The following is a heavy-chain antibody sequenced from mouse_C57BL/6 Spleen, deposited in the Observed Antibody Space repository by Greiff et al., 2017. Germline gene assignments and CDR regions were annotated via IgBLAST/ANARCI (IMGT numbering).Heavy chain of an antibody. V-gene: IGHV1-69*01. CDR2: IDPSDSYT. CDR1: GYTFTSYW. D-gene: IGHD1-1*01. Sequence: QVQLQQPGAELVMPGASVKLSCEASGYTFTSYWMHWVKQRPGQGLEWIGEIDPSDSYTNYNQKFKGKSTLTVDKSSSTAYMQLSSLTSEDYAVYYCARSPFTTVVATRAWFAYWGQGTLVTVSA. CDR3: ARSPFTTVVATRAWFAY. J-gene: IGHJ3*01.